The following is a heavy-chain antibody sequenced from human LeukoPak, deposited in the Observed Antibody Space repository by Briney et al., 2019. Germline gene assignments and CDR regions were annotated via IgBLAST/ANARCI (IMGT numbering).Heavy chain of an antibody. CDR3: ARRDFGEWLHNYYYGMDV. CDR1: GFTFSSYW. CDR2: INSDGSST. Sequence: GGSLRLSCAASGFTFSSYWMHWVRQAPGKGLVWVSRINSDGSSTSYADSVKGRFTISRDNAKNTLYLQMNSLRAEDTAVYYCARRDFGEWLHNYYYGMDVWGQGTTVTVSS. V-gene: IGHV3-74*01. J-gene: IGHJ6*02. D-gene: IGHD5-12*01.